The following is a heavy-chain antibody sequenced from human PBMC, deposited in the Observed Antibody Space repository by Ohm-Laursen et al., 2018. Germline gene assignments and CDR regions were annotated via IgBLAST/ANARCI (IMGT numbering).Heavy chain of an antibody. D-gene: IGHD1-14*01. CDR1: GGSISTYF. J-gene: IGHJ6*02. CDR2: IYNTGST. Sequence: SETLSLTCTISGGSISTYFWIWIRQPAGKGLEWIGRIYNTGSTSYNPSLKSRVTMSVDTSKNQFSLKLRSVTAADTAVYYCARARKESGYYYYAMDVWGQGTTVTVSS. CDR3: ARARKESGYYYYAMDV. V-gene: IGHV4-4*07.